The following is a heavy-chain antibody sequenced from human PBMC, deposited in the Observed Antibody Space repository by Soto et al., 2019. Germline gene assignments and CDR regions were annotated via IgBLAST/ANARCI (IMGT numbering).Heavy chain of an antibody. CDR1: GGSISSGGYY. Sequence: QVQLQESGPGLVKPSQTLSLTCTVSGGSISSGGYYWSWIRQHPGKGLEWIGYIYYSGSTYYNPSLKSRVTISVDTSKNQFSLKLSSVTAADTAVYYCARRTGYCSSTSCYPYYYYYGMDVWGQGTTVTVSS. CDR3: ARRTGYCSSTSCYPYYYYYGMDV. D-gene: IGHD2-2*01. V-gene: IGHV4-31*03. J-gene: IGHJ6*02. CDR2: IYYSGST.